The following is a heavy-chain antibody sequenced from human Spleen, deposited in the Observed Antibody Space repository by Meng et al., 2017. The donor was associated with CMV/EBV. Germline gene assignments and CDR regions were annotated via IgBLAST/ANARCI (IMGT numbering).Heavy chain of an antibody. CDR2: IIPIFGTA. D-gene: IGHD3-3*01. J-gene: IGHJ6*02. CDR3: ARTYYDFWSGYYGDSGGMDV. V-gene: IGHV1-69*05. Sequence: SVKVSCKASGGTFSSYAISWVRQAPGQGLEWMGGIIPIFGTANYAQKFQGRVTITTDESTSTAYMELRSLRSDDTAVYYCARTYYDFWSGYYGDSGGMDVWGQGTTVTVSS. CDR1: GGTFSSYA.